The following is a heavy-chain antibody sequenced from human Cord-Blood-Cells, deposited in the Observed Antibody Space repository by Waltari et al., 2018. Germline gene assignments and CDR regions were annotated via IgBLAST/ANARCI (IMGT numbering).Heavy chain of an antibody. J-gene: IGHJ4*02. V-gene: IGHV1-69*01. D-gene: IGHD2-21*02. CDR3: ARESAVVTAQPFDY. CDR2: IIPIFGTA. CDR1: GGPFSSYA. Sequence: QVQLVQSGAEVKKPGSSVKVPCKASGGPFSSYATSWLRQAPGQGLEWMGGIIPIFGTANYAQKFQGRVTITADESTSTAYMELSSLRSEDTAVYYCARESAVVTAQPFDYWGQGTLVTVSS.